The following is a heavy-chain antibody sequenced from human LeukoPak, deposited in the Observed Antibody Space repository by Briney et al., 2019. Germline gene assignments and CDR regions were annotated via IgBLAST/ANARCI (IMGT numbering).Heavy chain of an antibody. CDR1: GFFFSPYW. J-gene: IGHJ4*02. CDR3: AREYYSSFDY. Sequence: GGSLRLSCAVSGFFFSPYWMSWVRQAPGKGLEWVATINENGRDGYYVDSVRGRFSVSRDNARNSLYLHMSSLRAEDTAVYYCAREYYSSFDYWGQGSLVIVSS. V-gene: IGHV3-7*01. CDR2: INENGRDG. D-gene: IGHD2-21*01.